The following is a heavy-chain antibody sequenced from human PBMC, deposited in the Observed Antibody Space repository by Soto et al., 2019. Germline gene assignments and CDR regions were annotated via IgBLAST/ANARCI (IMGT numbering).Heavy chain of an antibody. Sequence: ASVKVSCKASGYTFTSYGISWVRQAPGQGLEWMGWINADNGYIKYSQKFQGRVTITRDTSATIAYMELISLTSEDTAVYYCARNPIGGPSWFDPWGQGTLVTVSS. V-gene: IGHV1-18*01. J-gene: IGHJ5*02. CDR2: INADNGYI. CDR1: GYTFTSYG. D-gene: IGHD3-10*01. CDR3: ARNPIGGPSWFDP.